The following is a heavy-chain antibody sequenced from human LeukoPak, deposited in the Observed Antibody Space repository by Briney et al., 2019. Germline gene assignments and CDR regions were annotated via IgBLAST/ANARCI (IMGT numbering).Heavy chain of an antibody. CDR1: GLTFTSYA. Sequence: GGSLRLSCAASGLTFTSYAMTWVRQAPGKGLEWVSAISGSGATTNYADSVKGRFTISRDNAKNSLYLQMNSLRAEDTAVYYCAKTPRPGTNNWFDEYFHHWGQGTLVTVSS. CDR2: ISGSGATT. CDR3: AKTPRPGTNNWFDEYFHH. D-gene: IGHD1-1*01. J-gene: IGHJ1*01. V-gene: IGHV3-23*01.